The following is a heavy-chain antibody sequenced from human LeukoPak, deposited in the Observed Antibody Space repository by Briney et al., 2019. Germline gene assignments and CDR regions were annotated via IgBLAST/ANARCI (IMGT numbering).Heavy chain of an antibody. D-gene: IGHD1-14*01. CDR3: ARGGLEAAGTHWFDP. J-gene: IGHJ5*02. CDR2: LNPPGGST. V-gene: IGHV1-46*01. Sequence: GASVKVSCKASGYTFSNYAMNWVRQAPGQGLEWMGILNPPGGSTSYTQKFRGRVTMTRDMSTSTVYMELSSLRSEDTAVYYCARGGLEAAGTHWFDPWGQGTLVTVSS. CDR1: GYTFSNYA.